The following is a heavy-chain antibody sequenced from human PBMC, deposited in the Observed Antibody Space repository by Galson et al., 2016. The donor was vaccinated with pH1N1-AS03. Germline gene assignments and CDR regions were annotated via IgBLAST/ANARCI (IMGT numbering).Heavy chain of an antibody. V-gene: IGHV3-23*01. J-gene: IGHJ4*02. D-gene: IGHD4-23*01. CDR3: AKFGGGGWFLITQYDC. CDR2: ISGSGETT. CDR1: GFNFRKFA. Sequence: SLRLSCAPSGFNFRKFAMAWVRQAPGQGLEWISAISGSGETTKSADAVKGRFIVSRDNYKDTLSLQMSSLRVEDTAIYYCAKFGGGGWFLITQYDCWGQGTLVTVSS.